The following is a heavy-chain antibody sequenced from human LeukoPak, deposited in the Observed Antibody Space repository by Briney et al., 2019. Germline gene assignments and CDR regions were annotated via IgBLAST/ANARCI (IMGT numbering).Heavy chain of an antibody. CDR3: ARDGGTHDGLDI. CDR2: INYSGYT. Sequence: SETLSLTCAVYGGSFSGYYWSWIRQPPGKGLEWIGEINYSGYTNYNPPLKRRVTISVDTSKSQFSLKLTSVTAADTAVYYCARDGGTHDGLDIWGQGTVVTVSS. CDR1: GGSFSGYY. D-gene: IGHD1-7*01. V-gene: IGHV4-34*01. J-gene: IGHJ3*02.